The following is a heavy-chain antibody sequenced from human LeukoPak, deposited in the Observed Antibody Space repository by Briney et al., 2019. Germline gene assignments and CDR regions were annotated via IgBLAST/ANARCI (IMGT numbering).Heavy chain of an antibody. Sequence: GGSLRLSCAASGFTVSSNYMSWVRQAPGKGLEWVAFIRSDGSDKYYVDSVKGRFTISRDNSKNTLFMQMNSLRPEDTAVYYCAKDRARYYNYYYMDVWGKGTTVTVSS. J-gene: IGHJ6*03. V-gene: IGHV3-30*02. CDR1: GFTVSSNY. D-gene: IGHD3-10*01. CDR2: IRSDGSDK. CDR3: AKDRARYYNYYYMDV.